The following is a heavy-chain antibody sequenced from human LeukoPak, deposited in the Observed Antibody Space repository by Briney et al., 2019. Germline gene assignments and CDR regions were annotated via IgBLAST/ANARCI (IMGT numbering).Heavy chain of an antibody. J-gene: IGHJ5*02. CDR3: ARHYGP. CDR2: IYSSGST. CDR1: GGSISSSYYY. D-gene: IGHD4-17*01. V-gene: IGHV4-39*01. Sequence: SETLSLTCTVSGGSISSSYYYWGWIRQPPGKGLEWIGSIYSSGSTYYNPSLKSRVTISVDTSKNQFSLRLTSVTAADTAEYYCARHYGPWGQGTLVTVSS.